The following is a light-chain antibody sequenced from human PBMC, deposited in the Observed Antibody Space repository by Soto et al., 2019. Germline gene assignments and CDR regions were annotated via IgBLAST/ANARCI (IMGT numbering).Light chain of an antibody. Sequence: DIQMTQSPSTLSASVGDGVTITCRASQNISVWLAWYQQRPGKAPKFLIYDASSLETGVPSRFSGSGSGTEFTLTIHRLQPDDFATYYCQQYDSSSPTFGQGTKLEIK. CDR2: DAS. V-gene: IGKV1-5*01. CDR3: QQYDSSSPT. J-gene: IGKJ2*01. CDR1: QNISVW.